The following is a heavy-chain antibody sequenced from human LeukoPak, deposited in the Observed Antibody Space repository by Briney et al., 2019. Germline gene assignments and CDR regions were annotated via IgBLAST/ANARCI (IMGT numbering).Heavy chain of an antibody. J-gene: IGHJ4*02. CDR3: ARGERGSYGY. V-gene: IGHV3-64*01. D-gene: IGHD1-26*01. CDR1: GFTFSSYA. Sequence: GGSLSLSCAASGFTFSSYAMPWVRQSPGKGLEYVSAISSNGGSKYYANSVKGSFTISRDNSKNTLYLQMGSLRAEDMAVYYCARGERGSYGYWGQGTLVTVSS. CDR2: ISSNGGSK.